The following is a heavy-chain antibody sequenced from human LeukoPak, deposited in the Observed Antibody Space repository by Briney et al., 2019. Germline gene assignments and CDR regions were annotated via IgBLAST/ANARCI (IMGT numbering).Heavy chain of an antibody. V-gene: IGHV1-2*02. CDR3: AREMGGIAAAGTALVY. CDR2: INPNSGGT. CDR1: GYTFTGYY. D-gene: IGHD6-13*01. J-gene: IGHJ4*02. Sequence: ASVKVSCKASGYTFTGYYMHWVRQAPGQGLEWMGWINPNSGGTNYAQKFQGRVTMTRDTSISTAYMELSRLRSDDTAVYYCAREMGGIAAAGTALVYWGQGTLVTVSS.